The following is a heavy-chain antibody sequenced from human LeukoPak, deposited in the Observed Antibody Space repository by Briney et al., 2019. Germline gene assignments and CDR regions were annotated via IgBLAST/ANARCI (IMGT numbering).Heavy chain of an antibody. V-gene: IGHV3-48*03. Sequence: SGGSLRLSCAASGFTFSSYEMNWVRQAPGKGLEWVSYISSSGSTIYYADSVKGRFTISRDNAKNSLYLQMNSLRAEDTAVYYCARGDEDQTFDPWGQGTLVTVSS. CDR1: GFTFSSYE. CDR2: ISSSGSTI. D-gene: IGHD2-2*01. J-gene: IGHJ5*02. CDR3: ARGDEDQTFDP.